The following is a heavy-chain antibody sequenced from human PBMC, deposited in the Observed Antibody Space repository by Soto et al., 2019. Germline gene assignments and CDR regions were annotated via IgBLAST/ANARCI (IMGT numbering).Heavy chain of an antibody. J-gene: IGHJ5*02. Sequence: EVQVVESGGGLVQPGGSLRLSCAASGFTFSRYDMHWVRQATGRGLEWVSGIGTSGDTYYAGSVKGRFTISRENAKNSVYLQVNSLRAGDTAVYDGARGARGFDPWGQGTLVAVSS. CDR1: GFTFSRYD. CDR2: IGTSGDT. V-gene: IGHV3-13*04. CDR3: ARGARGFDP.